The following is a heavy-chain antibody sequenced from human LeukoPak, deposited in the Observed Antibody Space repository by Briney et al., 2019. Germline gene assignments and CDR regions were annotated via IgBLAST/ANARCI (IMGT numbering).Heavy chain of an antibody. Sequence: SETLSLTCTVSGGSVSSGSYYWNWIRQPPGKGLEWIGYIYYSGSTNYNPSLKSRVTISVDTSKNQFSLKLSSVTAADTAVYYCARYRGSWYLYYGMDVWGQGTTVTVSS. D-gene: IGHD6-13*01. V-gene: IGHV4-61*01. CDR1: GGSVSSGSYY. CDR3: ARYRGSWYLYYGMDV. CDR2: IYYSGST. J-gene: IGHJ6*02.